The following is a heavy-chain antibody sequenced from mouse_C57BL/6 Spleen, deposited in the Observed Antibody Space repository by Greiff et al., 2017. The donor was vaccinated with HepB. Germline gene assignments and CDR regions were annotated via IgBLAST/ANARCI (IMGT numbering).Heavy chain of an antibody. CDR1: GFTFSSYG. V-gene: IGHV5-6*01. Sequence: DVHLVESGGDLVKPGGSLKLSCAASGFTFSSYGMSWVRQTPDKRLEWVATISSGGSYTYYPDSVKGRFTISRDNAKNTLYLQMSSLTSEDTAMYYCATIYYDYDGAMDYWGQGTSVTVSS. CDR3: ATIYYDYDGAMDY. CDR2: ISSGGSYT. D-gene: IGHD2-4*01. J-gene: IGHJ4*01.